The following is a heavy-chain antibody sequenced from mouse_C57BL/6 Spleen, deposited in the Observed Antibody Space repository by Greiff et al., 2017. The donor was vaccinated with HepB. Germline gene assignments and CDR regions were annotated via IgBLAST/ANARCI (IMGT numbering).Heavy chain of an antibody. Sequence: VQLKESGPELVKPGASVKMSCKASGYTFTDYNMHWLKQSHGKSLEWIGYINPNNGGTSYNQKFKGKATLTVNKSSSTAYMQLRSLTSEDSAVYYCARGGGTGFDDWGQGTTLTVSS. CDR1: GYTFTDYN. CDR2: INPNNGGT. J-gene: IGHJ2*01. V-gene: IGHV1-22*01. D-gene: IGHD4-1*01. CDR3: ARGGGTGFDD.